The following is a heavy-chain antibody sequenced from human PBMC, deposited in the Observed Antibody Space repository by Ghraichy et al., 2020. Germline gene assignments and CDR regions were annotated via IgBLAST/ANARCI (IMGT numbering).Heavy chain of an antibody. CDR2: INPTNGGT. CDR3: ASFIAVAGNPLYYFDY. J-gene: IGHJ4*02. V-gene: IGHV1-2*02. Sequence: ASVKVSCKACGSHFISHFMHWLRQAPGQGLEWMGWINPTNGGTNYAQNFQGRVTLTRDTSISTAYMELSRLRSDDTAVYYCASFIAVAGNPLYYFDYWGQGTLVTVSS. D-gene: IGHD6-19*01. CDR1: GSHFISHF.